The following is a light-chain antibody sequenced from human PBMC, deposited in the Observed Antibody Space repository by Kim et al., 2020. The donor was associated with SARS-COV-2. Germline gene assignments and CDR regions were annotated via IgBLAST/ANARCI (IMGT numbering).Light chain of an antibody. CDR2: AAS. CDR1: QGISSY. J-gene: IGKJ4*01. V-gene: IGKV1-8*01. CDR3: QQYYTYPLT. Sequence: ASTGDRVTINCRASQGISSYLAWYQQKPGTAPKFLISAASTLHSGVPSRFSGSGSGTDFTLTISGLQSEDFATYYCQQYYTYPLTFGGGTKVDIK.